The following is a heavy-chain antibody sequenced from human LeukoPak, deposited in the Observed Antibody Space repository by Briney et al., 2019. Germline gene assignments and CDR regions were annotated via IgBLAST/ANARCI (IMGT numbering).Heavy chain of an antibody. J-gene: IGHJ4*02. CDR1: NYSITSGYS. CDR2: IYDSGST. V-gene: IGHV4-38-2*02. CDR3: ATLWDYDILTGYQGYFDY. D-gene: IGHD3-9*01. Sequence: SSETLSLTCTVSNYSITSGYSWGWIRQPPGKGLEWIGSIYDSGSTYYNPSLKSRVTISVDTSKNQFSLKLSSVTAADTAVYYCATLWDYDILTGYQGYFDYWGQGTLVTVSS.